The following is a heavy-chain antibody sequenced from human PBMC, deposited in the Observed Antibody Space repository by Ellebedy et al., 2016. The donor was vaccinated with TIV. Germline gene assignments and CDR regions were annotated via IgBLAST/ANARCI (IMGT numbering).Heavy chain of an antibody. CDR1: GFTFSTYA. CDR2: ISYDGSIE. Sequence: GGSLRLSCAASGFTFSTYAMHWVRQAPGKGLEWVAVISYDGSIEYYADSVKGRFTISRDNSNSKNTLYLEVISLRTADTAVHYCARGRQLGGYSYNGMDVWGLGTTVTVSS. V-gene: IGHV3-30-3*01. J-gene: IGHJ6*02. D-gene: IGHD3-16*01. CDR3: ARGRQLGGYSYNGMDV.